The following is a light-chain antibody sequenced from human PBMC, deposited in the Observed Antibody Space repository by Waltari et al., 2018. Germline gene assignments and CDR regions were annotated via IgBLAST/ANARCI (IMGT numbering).Light chain of an antibody. V-gene: IGKV3-20*01. Sequence: DIVLPPSPGTLSLSPGERVTPSCRASQSVRRSLAWYQQKPGQAPRLLIYDASSRATGIPDRFSGSGSVTDFSLTISRLEPEDSAVYYCQKYVSLPATFGQGTKVEIK. CDR1: QSVRRS. J-gene: IGKJ1*01. CDR3: QKYVSLPAT. CDR2: DAS.